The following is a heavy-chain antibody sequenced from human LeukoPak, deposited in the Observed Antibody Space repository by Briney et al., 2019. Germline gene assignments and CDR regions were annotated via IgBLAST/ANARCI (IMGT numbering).Heavy chain of an antibody. CDR3: ARHDQYSSSWYYGAFDI. CDR2: INPSGGST. CDR1: GYTSTSYY. D-gene: IGHD6-13*01. J-gene: IGHJ3*02. Sequence: ASVKVSCKASGYTSTSYYMHWVRQAPGQGLEWMGIINPSGGSTSYAQKFQGRVTMTRDTSTSTVYMELSSLRSEDTAVYYCARHDQYSSSWYYGAFDIWGQGTMVTVSS. V-gene: IGHV1-46*01.